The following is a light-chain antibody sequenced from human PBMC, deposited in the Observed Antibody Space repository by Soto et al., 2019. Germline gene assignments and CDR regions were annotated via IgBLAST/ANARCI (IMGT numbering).Light chain of an antibody. Sequence: DVQMTQSPSTLSASVGDRVTITCRASQSISSWLAWYQQKPGKAPKLLIYKASTLESGVPSNFSGSGSGTDFTLTISSLQPEDFATYYCLQDYTYPWTFGQGTKVDIK. CDR1: QSISSW. CDR3: LQDYTYPWT. CDR2: KAS. V-gene: IGKV1-5*03. J-gene: IGKJ1*01.